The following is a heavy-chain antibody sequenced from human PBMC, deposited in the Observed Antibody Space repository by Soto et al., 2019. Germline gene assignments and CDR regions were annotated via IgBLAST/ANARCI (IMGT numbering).Heavy chain of an antibody. Sequence: QVQLQESGPGLVEPSQTLSLTCTVSGGSIGSTDSYWSWIRRPPGKGLEWIGYIYYTGGTFYNPSRKSRLTISLETSSNQFSLTLTSVTATDTGIYYCARGGSGWAEYFQHWGQGTLVAVSS. J-gene: IGHJ1*01. V-gene: IGHV4-30-4*08. CDR3: ARGGSGWAEYFQH. CDR1: GGSIGSTDSY. CDR2: IYYTGGT. D-gene: IGHD6-25*01.